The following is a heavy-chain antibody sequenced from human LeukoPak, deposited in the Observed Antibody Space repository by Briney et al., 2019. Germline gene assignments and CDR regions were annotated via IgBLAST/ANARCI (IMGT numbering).Heavy chain of an antibody. V-gene: IGHV3-30*02. Sequence: GGSLRLSCAASGFTFSSYGMHWVRQAPGKGLEGVAFIRYDGSNKYYADSVKGRFTISRDNSKNTLYLQMNSLRAEDTAVYYCAKGITVTYSYYFDYWGQGTLVTVSS. CDR1: GFTFSSYG. CDR2: IRYDGSNK. J-gene: IGHJ4*02. CDR3: AKGITVTYSYYFDY. D-gene: IGHD4-17*01.